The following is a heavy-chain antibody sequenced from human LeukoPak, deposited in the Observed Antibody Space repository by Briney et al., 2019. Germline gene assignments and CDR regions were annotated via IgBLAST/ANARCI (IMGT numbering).Heavy chain of an antibody. D-gene: IGHD1-26*01. J-gene: IGHJ4*02. V-gene: IGHV6-1*01. CDR2: TYYRSKWYN. CDR1: GGSVSSNTAA. Sequence: SQTLSLTCAISGGSVSSNTAAWNWIRQSPSRGLEWLGRTYYRSKWYNDYAVSVKSRVTINPDTSKNQFSLQLNSVTPEDTAMYYCARTAIGGNYFDYWGQGTLVTVSS. CDR3: ARTAIGGNYFDY.